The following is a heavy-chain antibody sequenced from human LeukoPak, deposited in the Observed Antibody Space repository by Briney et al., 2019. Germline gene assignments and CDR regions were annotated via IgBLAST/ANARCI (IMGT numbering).Heavy chain of an antibody. V-gene: IGHV3-23*01. J-gene: IGHJ4*02. Sequence: GGSLRLSCAASGXTFSSYAMSWVRQAPGKGLEWVSAISGSGGSTYYADSVKGRFTISRDNPKNTLYLQMNSLRAEDTAVYYCAGGSVAVAGTLYWGQGTLVTVSS. D-gene: IGHD6-13*01. CDR1: GXTFSSYA. CDR3: AGGSVAVAGTLY. CDR2: ISGSGGST.